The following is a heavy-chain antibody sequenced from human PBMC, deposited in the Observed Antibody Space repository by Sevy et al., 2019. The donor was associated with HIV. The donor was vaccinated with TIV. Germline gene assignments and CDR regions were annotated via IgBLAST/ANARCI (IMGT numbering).Heavy chain of an antibody. V-gene: IGHV4-34*01. CDR2: INHSGST. D-gene: IGHD3-10*01. J-gene: IGHJ4*02. Sequence: SESLSLTCAVYGGSFSGYYWSWIRQPPGKGLEWIGEINHSGSTNYNSSLKSRVTISVDTSKNQFSLKLSSVTAADTAVYYCARGVTGRITMLRGVRVFDYWGQGTLVTVSS. CDR3: ARGVTGRITMLRGVRVFDY. CDR1: GGSFSGYY.